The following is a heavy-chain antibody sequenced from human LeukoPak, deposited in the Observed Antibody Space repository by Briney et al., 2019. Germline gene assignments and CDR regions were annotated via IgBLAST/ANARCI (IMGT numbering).Heavy chain of an antibody. Sequence: GGSLRLSCAASGFTFSNYWMSWVRQAPGKGLEYVSAISSSGGSTYYADSVKGRFTISRDNSKDTLYLQMSSLRAEDTTVYYCVKSAGFDWLSPLDAFDIWGQGTMVTVSS. D-gene: IGHD3-9*01. CDR3: VKSAGFDWLSPLDAFDI. CDR2: ISSSGGST. V-gene: IGHV3-64D*06. J-gene: IGHJ3*02. CDR1: GFTFSNYW.